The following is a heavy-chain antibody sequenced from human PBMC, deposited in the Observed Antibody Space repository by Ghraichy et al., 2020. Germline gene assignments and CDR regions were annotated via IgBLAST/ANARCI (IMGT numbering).Heavy chain of an antibody. Sequence: SETLSLTCTVSGGSISSSSYYWGWIRQPPGKGLELIGNVYYTGSTYYNPSLKSRVSISVDMSKNQFSLKLSSVTAADTAVYYCARLGSYWNYGMDVWGQGTTVTVSS. J-gene: IGHJ6*02. V-gene: IGHV4-39*01. CDR3: ARLGSYWNYGMDV. D-gene: IGHD1-26*01. CDR1: GGSISSSSYY. CDR2: VYYTGST.